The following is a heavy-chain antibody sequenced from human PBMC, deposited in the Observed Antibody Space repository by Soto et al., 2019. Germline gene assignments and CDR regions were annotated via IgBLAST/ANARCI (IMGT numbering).Heavy chain of an antibody. CDR3: ARDHRWGYEYGDYGDS. Sequence: EVQLVESGGGVVRPGGPLRLACVVSGFSLDEYGMSWVRQAPGKGPEWVSGMHRNGNSTGYADSVKGRFTISRDDAKNSLYLQMNSLRAEDTAFYYCARDHRWGYEYGDYGDSWGHGTLVTVSS. CDR1: GFSLDEYG. CDR2: MHRNGNST. J-gene: IGHJ5*01. D-gene: IGHD4-17*01. V-gene: IGHV3-20*04.